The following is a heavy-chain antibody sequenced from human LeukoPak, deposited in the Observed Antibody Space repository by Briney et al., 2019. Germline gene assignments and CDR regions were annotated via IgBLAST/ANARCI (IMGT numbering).Heavy chain of an antibody. Sequence: GGSLRLSCAASGFTFSDYWIHWVRQARGKGLVWLSRITTDVTNTVCAASVKGRFTISRDNAKNTVYLQKNSLSADDTAVYYCARDRGGAAPLFPWGQGTVVTVSS. CDR3: ARDRGGAAPLFP. D-gene: IGHD4/OR15-4a*01. J-gene: IGHJ5*02. V-gene: IGHV3-74*01. CDR2: ITTDVTNT. CDR1: GFTFSDYW.